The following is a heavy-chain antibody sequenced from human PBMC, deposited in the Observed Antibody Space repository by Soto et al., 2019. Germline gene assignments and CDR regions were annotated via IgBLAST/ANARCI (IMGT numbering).Heavy chain of an antibody. CDR1: GGTFSSYA. J-gene: IGHJ4*02. V-gene: IGHV1-69*13. Sequence: SVKVSCKASGGTFSSYAISWVRQAPGQGLEWMGGIIPIFGTANYAQKFQGRVTITADESTSTAYMELSSLRSEDTAVYYCANEEGNWHDESKIFDYWGQGTLVTVSS. CDR3: ANEEGNWHDESKIFDY. D-gene: IGHD1-1*01. CDR2: IIPIFGTA.